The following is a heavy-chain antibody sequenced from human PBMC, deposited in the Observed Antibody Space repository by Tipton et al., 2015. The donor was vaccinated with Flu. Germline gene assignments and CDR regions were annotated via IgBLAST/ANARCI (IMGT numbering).Heavy chain of an antibody. V-gene: IGHV3-72*01. Sequence: SPRLSCAASGFTFSDHYMDWVRQAPGKGLEWVGRTRNKANSYTTEYAASVKGRFTISRDDSKNSLYLQMNSLKTEDTAVYYCARVPDVWFGELFYDYWGQGTLVTVSS. CDR1: GFTFSDHY. CDR3: ARVPDVWFGELFYDY. CDR2: TRNKANSYTT. D-gene: IGHD3-10*01. J-gene: IGHJ4*02.